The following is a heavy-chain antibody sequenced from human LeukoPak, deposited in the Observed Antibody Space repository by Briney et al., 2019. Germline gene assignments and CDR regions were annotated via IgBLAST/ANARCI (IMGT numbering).Heavy chain of an antibody. V-gene: IGHV3-30*02. CDR3: AKDRPLKGGFDP. J-gene: IGHJ5*02. CDR2: IRSNGINT. D-gene: IGHD3-16*01. Sequence: GGSLRLSCEVSGFSLTTYGMLWVRQAPGKGLEWVAFIRSNGINTYYGDSVKGRFTISRDISKSTLYLPMNSLTTDDTALYFCAKDRPLKGGFDPWGQGSLVIVSS. CDR1: GFSLTTYG.